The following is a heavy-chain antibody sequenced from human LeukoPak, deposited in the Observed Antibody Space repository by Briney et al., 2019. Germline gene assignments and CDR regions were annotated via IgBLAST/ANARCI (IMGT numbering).Heavy chain of an antibody. V-gene: IGHV4-30-4*01. CDR1: GGSISSGDYY. D-gene: IGHD5-12*01. CDR2: IYYSGST. Sequence: PSETLSLTCTVSGGSISSGDYYWSWIRQPPGKGLEWIGYIYYSGSTYYYPSLKSRVTISVDTSKNQFSLKLSSVTAADTAVYYCALIVATTRLGYYYYGMDVWGQGTTVTVSS. J-gene: IGHJ6*02. CDR3: ALIVATTRLGYYYYGMDV.